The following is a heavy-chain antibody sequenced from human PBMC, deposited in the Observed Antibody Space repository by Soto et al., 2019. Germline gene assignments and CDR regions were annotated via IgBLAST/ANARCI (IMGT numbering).Heavy chain of an antibody. V-gene: IGHV4-59*01. J-gene: IGHJ5*02. D-gene: IGHD3-10*01. CDR2: ISYSGST. Sequence: SETLSLTCSVSGASITTYYWSWIRQPPGKGLEWIGSISYSGSTKYNPSLESRVMISLDTSKNQFSLRLTSVTAADTALYYCARDWDSSGLFDPWGQGALVAVSS. CDR3: ARDWDSSGLFDP. CDR1: GASITTYY.